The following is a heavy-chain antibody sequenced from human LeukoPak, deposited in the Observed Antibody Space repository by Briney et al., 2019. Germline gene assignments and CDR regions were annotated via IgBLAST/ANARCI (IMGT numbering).Heavy chain of an antibody. CDR3: ARGYEGAAASVAFDI. Sequence: SETLSLTCTVSGGSISSYYWSWIRQPPGKGLEWIGYIYYSGSTNYNPSLKSRVTISVDTSKNQFSLKLSSVTAADTAVYYCARGYEGAAASVAFDIWGQGTMVTVSS. J-gene: IGHJ3*02. D-gene: IGHD6-13*01. V-gene: IGHV4-59*08. CDR1: GGSISSYY. CDR2: IYYSGST.